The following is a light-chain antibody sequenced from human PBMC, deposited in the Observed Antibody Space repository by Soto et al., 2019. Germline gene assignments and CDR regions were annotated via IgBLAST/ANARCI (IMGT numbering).Light chain of an antibody. V-gene: IGKV3-20*01. Sequence: DIVLTQSPGTLSLSPGERATLSCRASETVNNNFLGWYQQKPGQAPRLLIFAASRRATGIPDRFSGSGSGTDFTLTISRREPEDFGVYYCQQYGSSPPYSFGQGTKLEIK. J-gene: IGKJ2*01. CDR3: QQYGSSPPYS. CDR1: ETVNNNF. CDR2: AAS.